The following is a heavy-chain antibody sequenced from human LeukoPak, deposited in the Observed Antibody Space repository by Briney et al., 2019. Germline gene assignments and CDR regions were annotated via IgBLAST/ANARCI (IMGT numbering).Heavy chain of an antibody. CDR2: IFHSGTT. CDR1: GYSISSGYY. V-gene: IGHV4-38-2*02. CDR3: ARVRPIMVRGVIIRTWWFDP. Sequence: SETLSLTCTVSGYSISSGYYWGWIRQPPGKGLEWIGNIFHSGTTHYNPSLKSRVNMSVDTSKNQFSLKLSSVTAADTAVYYCARVRPIMVRGVIIRTWWFDPWGQGTLVTVSS. D-gene: IGHD3-10*01. J-gene: IGHJ5*02.